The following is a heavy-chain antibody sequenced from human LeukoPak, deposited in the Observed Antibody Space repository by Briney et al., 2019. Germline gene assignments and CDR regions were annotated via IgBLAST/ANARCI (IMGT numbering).Heavy chain of an antibody. J-gene: IGHJ4*02. D-gene: IGHD2-2*01. CDR2: IYYSGST. V-gene: IGHV4-39*01. CDR1: GGSISSSSYY. Sequence: SETLSPTCTVSGGSISSSSYYWGWIRQPPGKRLEWIGSIYYSGSTYYNPSLKSRVTISVDTSKNQFSLKLSSVTAADTAVYYCARHSPSVPQCKFDYWGQGTLVTVSS. CDR3: ARHSPSVPQCKFDY.